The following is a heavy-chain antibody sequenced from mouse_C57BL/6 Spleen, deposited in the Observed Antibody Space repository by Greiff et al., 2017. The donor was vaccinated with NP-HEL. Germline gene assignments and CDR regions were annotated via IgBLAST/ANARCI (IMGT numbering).Heavy chain of an antibody. Sequence: EVQLQQSGAELVKPGASVKLSCTASGFNIKDYYMHWVKQRTEQGLAWIGRIDPEDGETKYAPQFQGKATLTADTSSNTAYLQLSSLTSEDTAVYYCARGYGSSFYFDYWGQGTTLTVSS. CDR1: GFNIKDYY. J-gene: IGHJ2*01. CDR2: IDPEDGET. D-gene: IGHD1-1*01. CDR3: ARGYGSSFYFDY. V-gene: IGHV14-2*01.